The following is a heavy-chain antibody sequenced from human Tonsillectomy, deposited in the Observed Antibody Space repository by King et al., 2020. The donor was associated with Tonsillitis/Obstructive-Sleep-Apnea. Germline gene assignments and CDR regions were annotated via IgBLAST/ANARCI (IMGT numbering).Heavy chain of an antibody. CDR2: TSYDGSNK. V-gene: IGHV3-30*04. Sequence: VQLVESGGGVVQPGRSLRLSCAASGFTFSSYAMHWVRQAPGKGLEWVAVTSYDGSNKYYADSVKGRFTISRDNSKNTLYLQMHNLRAEDTAVYHCARKALDKYYDCWGGPRVIYCLDFWGQGTPVTVSS. D-gene: IGHD3-3*01. CDR3: ARKALDKYYDCWGGPRVIYCLDF. CDR1: GFTFSSYA. J-gene: IGHJ4*02.